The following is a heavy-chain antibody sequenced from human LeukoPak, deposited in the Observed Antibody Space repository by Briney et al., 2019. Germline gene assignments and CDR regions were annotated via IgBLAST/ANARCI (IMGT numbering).Heavy chain of an antibody. J-gene: IGHJ6*04. CDR1: GFTFSSYW. CDR3: ARGPHIVVVTAIHPDV. V-gene: IGHV3-74*01. Sequence: PGGSLRLSCAASGFTFSSYWMHWVRQAPGKGLVWVSRINSDGSSTSYADSVKGRFTISRDNAKNTLYLQMNSLRAEDTAVYYCARGPHIVVVTAIHPDVWGKGTTVTVSS. CDR2: INSDGSST. D-gene: IGHD2-21*02.